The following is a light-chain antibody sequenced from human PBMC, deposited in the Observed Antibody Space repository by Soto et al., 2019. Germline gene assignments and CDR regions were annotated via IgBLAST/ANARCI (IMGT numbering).Light chain of an antibody. Sequence: EIVLTQSPGTLSLSPGERATLSCRASQSVSGSYLAWYQQKLGQAPRLLIYGASSRATGIPDRFSGSGSGTDFTLTISRLEPEDFAVYYCQQYGSSRWTFGQGTKVEI. J-gene: IGKJ1*01. CDR3: QQYGSSRWT. CDR2: GAS. V-gene: IGKV3-20*01. CDR1: QSVSGSY.